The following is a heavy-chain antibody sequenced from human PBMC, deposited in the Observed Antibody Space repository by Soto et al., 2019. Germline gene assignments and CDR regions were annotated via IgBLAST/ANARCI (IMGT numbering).Heavy chain of an antibody. CDR1: GFTFSSYA. Sequence: QPGGSLRLSCAASGFTFSSYAMSWVRQAPGKGLEWVSAISGSGGSTYYADSVKGRFTISRDNSKNTLYLQMNSLRAEDTAVYYCAKAGSGWGRYYYYMDVWGKGTTVTVSS. J-gene: IGHJ6*03. CDR2: ISGSGGST. CDR3: AKAGSGWGRYYYYMDV. D-gene: IGHD6-19*01. V-gene: IGHV3-23*01.